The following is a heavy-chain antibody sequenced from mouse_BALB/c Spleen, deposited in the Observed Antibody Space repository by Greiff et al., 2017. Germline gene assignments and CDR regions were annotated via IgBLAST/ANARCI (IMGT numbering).Heavy chain of an antibody. V-gene: IGHV3-2*02. Sequence: EVKVEESGPGLVKPSQSLSLTCTVTGYSITSDYAWNWIRQFPGNKLEWMGYISYSGSTSYNPSLKSRISITRDTSKNQFFLQLNSVTTEDTATYYCAEGGYGSSYDAMDYWGQGTSVTVSS. CDR3: AEGGYGSSYDAMDY. J-gene: IGHJ4*01. CDR2: ISYSGST. CDR1: GYSITSDYA. D-gene: IGHD1-1*01.